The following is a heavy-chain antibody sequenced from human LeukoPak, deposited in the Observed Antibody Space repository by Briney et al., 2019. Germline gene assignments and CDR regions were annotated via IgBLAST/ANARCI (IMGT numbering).Heavy chain of an antibody. V-gene: IGHV4-31*03. CDR3: ASYCSGGSCYNPSFDY. D-gene: IGHD2-15*01. CDR2: IYYSGST. CDR1: GGSLRSGGYY. J-gene: IGHJ4*02. Sequence: PSQTLSLTCTVSGGSLRSGGYYWSWIRQHPGKGLEWIGYIYYSGSTYYNPSLKSRVTISVDTSKNQFSLRLSSVTAADTAVYYCASYCSGGSCYNPSFDYWGQGTLVTVSS.